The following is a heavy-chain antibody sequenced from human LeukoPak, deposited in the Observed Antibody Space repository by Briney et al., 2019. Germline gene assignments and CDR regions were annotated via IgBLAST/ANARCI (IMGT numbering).Heavy chain of an antibody. CDR3: VTNGTVTVAGTKFNYFDY. CDR2: IYHSGST. CDR1: GGSIRMSTYY. D-gene: IGHD6-19*01. Sequence: SETLSLTCTVSGGSIRMSTYYWGRIRQPPGKGLEWIGSIYHSGSTHYNPSLRSRVTMSVDTSKNQFTLKVTAVTAADTAVYYCVTNGTVTVAGTKFNYFDYWGQGALVTVSS. V-gene: IGHV4-39*01. J-gene: IGHJ4*02.